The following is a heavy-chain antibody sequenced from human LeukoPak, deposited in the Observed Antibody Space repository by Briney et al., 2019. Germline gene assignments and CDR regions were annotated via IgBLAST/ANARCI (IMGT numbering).Heavy chain of an antibody. D-gene: IGHD3-9*01. J-gene: IGHJ4*02. V-gene: IGHV3-7*03. CDR2: IKQDGSEK. CDR3: AKWGDYDILTGYYDSDY. Sequence: GGSLRLSCAASGFTFSSYWMSWVRQAPGKGLEWVANIKQDGSEKYYVDSVKGRFTISRDNAKNSLYLQMNSLRAEDTAVYYCAKWGDYDILTGYYDSDYWGQGTLVTVSS. CDR1: GFTFSSYW.